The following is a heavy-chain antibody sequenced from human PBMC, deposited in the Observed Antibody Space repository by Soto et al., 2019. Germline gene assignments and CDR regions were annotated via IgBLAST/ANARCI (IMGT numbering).Heavy chain of an antibody. D-gene: IGHD6-13*01. Sequence: SETLSLTCTVSGGSISSYCWSWIRQPPGKGLEWIGYIYYNGSTNYNPSLKSRVSISVDTSKNQFSLKLSSVTAADTAVYYCALAAAGTGLFDYWGQGTLVTVSS. V-gene: IGHV4-59*01. CDR1: GGSISSYC. J-gene: IGHJ4*02. CDR3: ALAAAGTGLFDY. CDR2: IYYNGST.